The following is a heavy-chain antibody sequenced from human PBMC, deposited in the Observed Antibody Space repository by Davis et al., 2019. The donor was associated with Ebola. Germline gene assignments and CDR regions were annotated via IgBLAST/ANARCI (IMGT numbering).Heavy chain of an antibody. CDR1: GGSISSSSYY. V-gene: IGHV4-61*05. CDR3: ARIKIFGVVITRGYFDY. J-gene: IGHJ4*02. Sequence: MPSETLSLTCTVSGGSISSSSYYWSWIRQPPGKGLEWIGYIYYSGSTNYNPSLKSRVTISVDTSKNQFSLKLSSVTAADTAVYYCARIKIFGVVITRGYFDYWGQGTLVTVSS. D-gene: IGHD3-3*01. CDR2: IYYSGST.